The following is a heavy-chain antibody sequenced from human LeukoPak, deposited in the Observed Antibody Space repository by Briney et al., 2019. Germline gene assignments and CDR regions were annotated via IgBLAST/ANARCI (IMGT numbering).Heavy chain of an antibody. J-gene: IGHJ4*02. V-gene: IGHV4-59*01. CDR2: IYYSGST. D-gene: IGHD1-26*01. CDR1: GGSISGVY. CDR3: ASLCGGSYHTESCDYLHY. Sequence: SSETLSLTCTVSGGSISGVYCRAIRQPPGKGLEWIGYIYYSGSTNYNPSLKSRVTISVDTSKNQFSLKLSSVTAADTAVYYCASLCGGSYHTESCDYLHYWGQGTLVTVSS.